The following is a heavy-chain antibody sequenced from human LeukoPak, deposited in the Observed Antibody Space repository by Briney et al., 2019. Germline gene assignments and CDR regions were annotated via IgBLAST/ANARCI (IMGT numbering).Heavy chain of an antibody. Sequence: SVKVSCKASGGTFSSYAISWVRQAPGQGLEWMGGIIPIFGTANYAQKFQGRVTITADKSTSTAYMELSSLRSEDTAVYYCARDSPSSGWSENYYFDYWGQGTLVTVSS. CDR3: ARDSPSSGWSENYYFDY. D-gene: IGHD6-19*01. J-gene: IGHJ4*02. CDR1: GGTFSSYA. CDR2: IIPIFGTA. V-gene: IGHV1-69*06.